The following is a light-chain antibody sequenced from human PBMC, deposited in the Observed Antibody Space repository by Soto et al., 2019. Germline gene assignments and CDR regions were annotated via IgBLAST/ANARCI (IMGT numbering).Light chain of an antibody. CDR2: EVS. CDR1: SSDVGGYNY. CDR3: SSYTSSSPYV. V-gene: IGLV2-14*01. J-gene: IGLJ1*01. Sequence: QPVLTQPGSVSGSPGQSITISCTGTSSDVGGYNYVSWYQQHPGKAPKLMIYEVSDRPSGVSNRFSGSKSGNTASLTISGLQAEDEADYYCSSYTSSSPYVFGAGTKVTVL.